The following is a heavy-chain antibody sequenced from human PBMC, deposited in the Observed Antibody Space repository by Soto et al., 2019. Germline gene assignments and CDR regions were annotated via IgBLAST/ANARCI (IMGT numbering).Heavy chain of an antibody. CDR2: FDPEDGRA. Sequence: GASGKASCKVSRNALTELSMHWVRQAPGKGLEWMGGFDPEDGRANYAQKFQGRVTITADKSTSTAYMELSSLRSEDTAVYYCAREDSSEESYFDYWGQGTLVTAPQ. CDR1: RNALTELS. CDR3: AREDSSEESYFDY. D-gene: IGHD6-19*01. J-gene: IGHJ4*02. V-gene: IGHV1-24*01.